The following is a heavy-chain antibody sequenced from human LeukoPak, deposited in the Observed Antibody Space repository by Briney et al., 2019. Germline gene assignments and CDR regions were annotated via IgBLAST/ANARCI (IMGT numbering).Heavy chain of an antibody. D-gene: IGHD3-16*01. J-gene: IGHJ4*02. V-gene: IGHV3-23*01. CDR3: AKGVPDGGNFDY. CDR1: EFTFSSYA. Sequence: GWSLRLSCAASEFTFSSYAMSWVRQAPGKGLEWVSAISGSGGSTYYADSVKGRFTISRDNSKNTLFLQMNSLRAEDTAVYYCAKGVPDGGNFDYWGQGTLVTVSS. CDR2: ISGSGGST.